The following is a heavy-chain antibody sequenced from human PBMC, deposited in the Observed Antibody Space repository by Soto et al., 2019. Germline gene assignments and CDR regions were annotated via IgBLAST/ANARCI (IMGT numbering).Heavy chain of an antibody. CDR1: GFTFSNYA. D-gene: IGHD3-10*01. CDR2: ISGSGGSS. V-gene: IGHV3-23*01. Sequence: HPGGSLRLSCAASGFTFSNYAMNWVRQAPGKGLEWVSGISGSGGSSYSADSVKGRFTISRDNSKNTLFLQMNSLRAEDTAMYYCAKSSFGIISLYYYGMDVWGQGTTVTVSS. J-gene: IGHJ6*02. CDR3: AKSSFGIISLYYYGMDV.